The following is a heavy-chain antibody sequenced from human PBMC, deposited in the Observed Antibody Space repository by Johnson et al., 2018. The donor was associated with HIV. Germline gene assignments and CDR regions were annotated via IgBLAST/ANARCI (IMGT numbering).Heavy chain of an antibody. CDR1: EFAFSSYD. CDR3: ARALRGVVVAATFDAFDI. CDR2: IGTAGDT. V-gene: IGHV3-13*01. D-gene: IGHD2-15*01. Sequence: VQLVESGGGLVQPGGSLRLPCAASEFAFSSYDMHWVRQAPGKGLEWVSSIGTAGDTYYSGSVKGRFTISRENAKNSLYRQMNSLRAEDTALYYCARALRGVVVAATFDAFDIWGQGTMVTVSS. J-gene: IGHJ3*02.